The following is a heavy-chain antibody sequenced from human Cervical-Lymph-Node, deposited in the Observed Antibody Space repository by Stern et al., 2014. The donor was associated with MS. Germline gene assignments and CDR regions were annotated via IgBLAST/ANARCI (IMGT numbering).Heavy chain of an antibody. D-gene: IGHD2-8*01. J-gene: IGHJ6*02. V-gene: IGHV4-4*07. CDR2: FHFSGNS. Sequence: QVQLVESGPGLVKPSETLSLTCTVSGGFIKSYYWSWVRQSAGKGLEWIGRFHFSGNSNYNPSLKSRVTMSVDTSQSQFSLKLTSVTAADSAVYYCARDGGFCTNRVCPKYYHSGMDVWGQGTTVTVSS. CDR1: GGFIKSYY. CDR3: ARDGGFCTNRVCPKYYHSGMDV.